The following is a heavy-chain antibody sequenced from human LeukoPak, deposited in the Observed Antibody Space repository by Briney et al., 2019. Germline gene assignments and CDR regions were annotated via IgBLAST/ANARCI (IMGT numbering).Heavy chain of an antibody. CDR2: INPSGGST. CDR3: ARDLLIVGATDY. J-gene: IGHJ4*02. D-gene: IGHD1-26*01. Sequence: ASVKVSCKASGYTFTSYYMHWVRQAPGQGLEWMGIINPSGGSTSYAQKFQGRVTTTRDTSTSTVYVELSSLRSEDTAVYYCARDLLIVGATDYWGQGTLVTVSS. V-gene: IGHV1-46*01. CDR1: GYTFTSYY.